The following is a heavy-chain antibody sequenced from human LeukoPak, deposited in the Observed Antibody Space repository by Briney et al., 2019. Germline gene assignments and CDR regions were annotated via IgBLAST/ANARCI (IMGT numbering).Heavy chain of an antibody. D-gene: IGHD6-13*01. CDR2: ISSSSYI. Sequence: GGSLRLSCAASGFTFSSYSMNWVRQAPGKGLEWVSSISSSSYIYYADSVKGRFTISRDNAKNSLYLQMNSLRSEDTAVYYCARHPKGIAAAGRTQGWFDPWGRGTLVTVSS. J-gene: IGHJ5*02. CDR3: ARHPKGIAAAGRTQGWFDP. V-gene: IGHV3-21*04. CDR1: GFTFSSYS.